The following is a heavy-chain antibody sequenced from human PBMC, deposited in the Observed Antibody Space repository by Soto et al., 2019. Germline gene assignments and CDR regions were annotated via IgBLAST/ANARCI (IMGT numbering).Heavy chain of an antibody. CDR2: IIPILGIA. CDR3: ARGGPYSSSSYDY. CDR1: GGTFSSYT. Sequence: QVQLVQSGAEVKKPGSSVKVSCKASGGTFSSYTISWVRQAPGQGLKWMGRIIPILGIANYAQKFQGRVTITADKSTSTAYMELSSLRSEDTAVYYCARGGPYSSSSYDYWGQGTLVTVSS. J-gene: IGHJ4*02. D-gene: IGHD6-6*01. V-gene: IGHV1-69*02.